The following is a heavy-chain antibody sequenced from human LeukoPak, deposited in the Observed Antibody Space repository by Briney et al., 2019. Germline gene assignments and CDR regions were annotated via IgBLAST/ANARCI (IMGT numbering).Heavy chain of an antibody. Sequence: PGGSLRLSCAASGFTFSTYWMTWVRQAPGKGLEWVANLKLDGSETYYVDSVKGRFTTSRDNAKNSLYLQMNSLRAEDTAVYYCAREGAASGIYFDYWGQGTLVTVFS. D-gene: IGHD1-26*01. CDR3: AREGAASGIYFDY. V-gene: IGHV3-7*03. CDR1: GFTFSTYW. CDR2: LKLDGSET. J-gene: IGHJ4*02.